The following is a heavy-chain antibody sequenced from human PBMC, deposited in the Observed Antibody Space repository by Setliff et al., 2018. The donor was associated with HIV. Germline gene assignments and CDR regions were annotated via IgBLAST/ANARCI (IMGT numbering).Heavy chain of an antibody. CDR1: GFTFSSYA. CDR2: ISYDGKKK. J-gene: IGHJ6*02. D-gene: IGHD2-2*01. Sequence: LRLSCEASGFTFSSYAMHWVRQAPGKGLEWAAVISYDGKKKLYADSVKGRFTISRDNSKSTVDLQMNTLRAEDTAVYYCAKVPLFVVVPAALGGMDVWGQGTTVTVSS. V-gene: IGHV3-30*04. CDR3: AKVPLFVVVPAALGGMDV.